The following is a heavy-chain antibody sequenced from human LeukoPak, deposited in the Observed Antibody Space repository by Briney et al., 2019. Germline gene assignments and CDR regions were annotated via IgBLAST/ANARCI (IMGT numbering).Heavy chain of an antibody. V-gene: IGHV3-21*01. D-gene: IGHD4-23*01. CDR2: ISSSSSYI. CDR3: ARDSISTTGVFGY. CDR1: GFTFSSYS. J-gene: IGHJ4*02. Sequence: GGSLRLSCAASGFTFSSYSMNWVRQAPGKGLEWVSSISSSSSYIYYADSVKGRFTISKDNAKNSLYLQMNSLRAEDMAVYYCARDSISTTGVFGYWGQGTLVTVSS.